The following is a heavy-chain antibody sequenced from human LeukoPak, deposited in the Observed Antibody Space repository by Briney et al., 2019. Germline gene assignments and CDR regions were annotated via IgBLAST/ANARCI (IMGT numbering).Heavy chain of an antibody. CDR2: IFYSGDT. D-gene: IGHD4-23*01. J-gene: IGHJ2*01. Sequence: SETLSLTCAVYGGSFSGYHWSWIRQPPGKGLEWIGHIFYSGDTYYSPSLKSRATMSIDTSQNQFSLKLTSVTAVDTAVYFCARYGGDSDWYFDLWGRGTLVTVSS. CDR1: GGSFSGYH. V-gene: IGHV4-34*12. CDR3: ARYGGDSDWYFDL.